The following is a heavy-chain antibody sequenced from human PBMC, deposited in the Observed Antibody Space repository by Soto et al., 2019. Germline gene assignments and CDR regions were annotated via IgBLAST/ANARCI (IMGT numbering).Heavy chain of an antibody. CDR3: TRQVLRFLEWLSPNNWFDP. V-gene: IGHV3-73*01. J-gene: IGHJ5*02. CDR1: GFTFGSYW. CDR2: INSYAT. D-gene: IGHD3-3*01. Sequence: PGGSLRLSCAASGFTFGSYWMHWVRQAPGKGLVWVSRINSYATAYAASVKGRFTISRDDSKNTAYLQMNSLKTEDTAVYYCTRQVLRFLEWLSPNNWFDPWGQGTLVTVSS.